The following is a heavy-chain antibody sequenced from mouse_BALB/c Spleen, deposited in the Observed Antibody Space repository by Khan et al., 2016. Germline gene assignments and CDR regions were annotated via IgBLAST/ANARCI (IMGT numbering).Heavy chain of an antibody. J-gene: IGHJ4*01. CDR1: GYTFTDYS. CDR2: INTETGEP. D-gene: IGHD2-4*01. Sequence: QIQLVQSGPELKKPGETVKISCKASGYTFTDYSMHWVKQAPGKGLKWMGWINTETGEPTYADDFKGRFAFSLETSASTAYLQINNLKNEDTATYFGARWDYDDGRGMDYWGQGTSVTVSS. CDR3: ARWDYDDGRGMDY. V-gene: IGHV9-2-1*01.